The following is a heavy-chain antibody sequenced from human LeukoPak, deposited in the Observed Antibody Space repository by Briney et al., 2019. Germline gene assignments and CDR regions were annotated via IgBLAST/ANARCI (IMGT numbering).Heavy chain of an antibody. Sequence: GGSLRLSCAASGFTFSSFGMHWARQAPGKGLEWVAIISFDGSNKYYADSVKGRFTISRDNSKNTLYLQMNSLRAEDTAVYYCAKDLRQLESFDYWGQGTLVTVS. V-gene: IGHV3-30*18. D-gene: IGHD6-6*01. CDR1: GFTFSSFG. CDR3: AKDLRQLESFDY. J-gene: IGHJ4*02. CDR2: ISFDGSNK.